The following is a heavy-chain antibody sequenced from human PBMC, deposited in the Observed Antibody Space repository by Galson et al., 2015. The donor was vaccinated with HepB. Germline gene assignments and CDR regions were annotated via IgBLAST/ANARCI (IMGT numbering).Heavy chain of an antibody. CDR3: AKDLYGSGSYYNAYVGYYGMDV. D-gene: IGHD3-10*01. V-gene: IGHV3-9*01. CDR2: ISWNSGSI. CDR1: GFTFDDYA. J-gene: IGHJ6*02. Sequence: SLRLSCAASGFTFDDYAMHWVRQAPGKGLEWVSGISWNSGSIGYADSVKGRFTISRDNAKNSLYLQMNSLRAEDTALYYCAKDLYGSGSYYNAYVGYYGMDVWGQGTTVTVSS.